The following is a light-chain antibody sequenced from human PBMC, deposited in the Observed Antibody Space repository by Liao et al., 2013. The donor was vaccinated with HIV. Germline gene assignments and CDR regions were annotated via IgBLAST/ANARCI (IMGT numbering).Light chain of an antibody. CDR1: KLGDKY. Sequence: SYELTQPPSVSVSPGQTASITCSGDKLGDKYACWYQQKPGQSPVLVIYQDTKRPSGIPERFSGSNSGNTATLTISRVEAGDEADYYCQAWDSSTAYVFGTGTKVTVL. V-gene: IGLV3-1*01. CDR3: QAWDSSTAYV. J-gene: IGLJ1*01. CDR2: QDT.